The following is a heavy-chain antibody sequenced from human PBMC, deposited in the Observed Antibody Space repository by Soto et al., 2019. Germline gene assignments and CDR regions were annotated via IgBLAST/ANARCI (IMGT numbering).Heavy chain of an antibody. J-gene: IGHJ6*02. Sequence: ASVKVSCKASGGTFSSYAISWVRQAPGQGLEWMGGIIPIFGTANYAQKFQGRVTITADESTSTAYMELSSLRSEDTAVYYCARDWTLDRVFWISRTRYYYYGMDVWGQGTTVTVSS. CDR1: GGTFSSYA. CDR2: IIPIFGTA. V-gene: IGHV1-69*13. CDR3: ARDWTLDRVFWISRTRYYYYGMDV. D-gene: IGHD3-3*01.